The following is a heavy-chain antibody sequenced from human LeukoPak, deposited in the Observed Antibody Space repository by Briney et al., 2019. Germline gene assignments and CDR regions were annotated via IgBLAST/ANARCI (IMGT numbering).Heavy chain of an antibody. CDR1: GFTFNSYA. D-gene: IGHD3-3*01. CDR3: AKDVDYEFWSGSTGYFGY. Sequence: GGSLRLSCAASGFTFNSYAMSWVRQAPGKGLEWVSAITGSGGTTKYADSVKGRFTISRDNSKNTLHLQMNSLRAEDTAVYYCAKDVDYEFWSGSTGYFGYWGQGNLVTVSS. CDR2: ITGSGGTT. V-gene: IGHV3-23*01. J-gene: IGHJ4*02.